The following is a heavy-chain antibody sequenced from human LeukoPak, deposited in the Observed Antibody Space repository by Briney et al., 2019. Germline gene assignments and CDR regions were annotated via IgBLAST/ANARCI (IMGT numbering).Heavy chain of an antibody. D-gene: IGHD6-19*01. CDR2: ISYDGSNK. V-gene: IGHV3-30-3*01. J-gene: IGHJ4*02. CDR1: GFTFSTYA. Sequence: GGSLRLSCAASGFTFSTYAMHWVRQAPRKGLERVAVISYDGSNKYYADSFNGRFTISTDNSKNTLYLQMNSLRAEDTALYYCARSGYSSGWYEDNWGQGTLVTVSS. CDR3: ARSGYSSGWYEDN.